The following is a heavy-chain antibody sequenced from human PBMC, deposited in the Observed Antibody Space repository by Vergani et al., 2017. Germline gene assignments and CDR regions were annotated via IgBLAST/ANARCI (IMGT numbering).Heavy chain of an antibody. D-gene: IGHD3-3*01. Sequence: ESGGGLVQPGGSLRLSCAASGFTFSSYAMSWVRQVPGKALEWLAHIFSNDEKSYSTSLKSRLTISKDTSKSQVVLTMTNMDPVDTATYYCARIHVTWADFWSGPNYYYYYGMDVWGQGTTVTVSS. V-gene: IGHV2-26*01. CDR2: IFSNDEK. CDR1: GFTFSSYA. J-gene: IGHJ6*02. CDR3: ARIHVTWADFWSGPNYYYYYGMDV.